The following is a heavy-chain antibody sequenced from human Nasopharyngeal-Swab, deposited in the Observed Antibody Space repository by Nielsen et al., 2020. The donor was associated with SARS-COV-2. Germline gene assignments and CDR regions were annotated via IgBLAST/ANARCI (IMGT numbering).Heavy chain of an antibody. D-gene: IGHD6-13*01. J-gene: IGHJ4*02. CDR3: TRGLSWQPGTSWYLDF. CDR2: SRSKGYGGTT. CDR1: GFTFGDYA. Sequence: GGSLRLSCTASGFTFGDYAISWFRQAPGKGLEWVGFSRSKGYGGTTEYAASVRGRFTISRDDSKSIAYLHMNSLKREDTAMYYCTRGLSWQPGTSWYLDFWGQGTLVTVSS. V-gene: IGHV3-49*03.